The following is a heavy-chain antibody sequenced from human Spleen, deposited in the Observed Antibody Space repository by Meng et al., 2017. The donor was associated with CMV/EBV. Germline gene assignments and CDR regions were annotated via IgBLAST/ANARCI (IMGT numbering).Heavy chain of an antibody. CDR1: GFTFSNAW. CDR3: ARVLAVASRAGMDV. V-gene: IGHV3-21*01. J-gene: IGHJ6*02. CDR2: ISSSGSYR. D-gene: IGHD6-19*01. Sequence: GESLKISCAASGFTFSNAWMNWVRQAPGKGLEWVSSISSSGSYRYYADSVKGRFTISRDNAKNSLYLQMNSLRAEDTAVYYCARVLAVASRAGMDVWGQGTTVTVSS.